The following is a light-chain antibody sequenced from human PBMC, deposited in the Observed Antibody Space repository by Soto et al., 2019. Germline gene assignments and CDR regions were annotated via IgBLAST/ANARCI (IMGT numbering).Light chain of an antibody. CDR2: GAS. CDR3: QQYGSSGT. Sequence: EIVMTKSPATLSVSPGERATLSCRASQSVSSNLAWYQQKPGQAPRLLIYGASTRATGIPDRFSGSGSGTDFTPTISRLEPEDFAVYYCQQYGSSGTFGQGTKVDIK. J-gene: IGKJ1*01. V-gene: IGKV3-20*01. CDR1: QSVSSN.